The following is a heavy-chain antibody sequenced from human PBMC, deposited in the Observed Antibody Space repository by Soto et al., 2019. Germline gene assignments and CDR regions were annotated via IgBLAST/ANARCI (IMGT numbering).Heavy chain of an antibody. D-gene: IGHD3-10*01. J-gene: IGHJ6*03. CDR3: ARPAWGLWFGYRDV. V-gene: IGHV3-53*04. CDR1: GFTVSGNY. Sequence: EVQLVESGGGLVQPGGSLRLSCAVSGFTVSGNYMSWVRQAPGKGLEWVSVLYSGGTTYYADSVKGRFTISRHNSNNTLFLQMDSLRVDYTAIYYCARPAWGLWFGYRDVWGKGTTVTVSS. CDR2: LYSGGTT.